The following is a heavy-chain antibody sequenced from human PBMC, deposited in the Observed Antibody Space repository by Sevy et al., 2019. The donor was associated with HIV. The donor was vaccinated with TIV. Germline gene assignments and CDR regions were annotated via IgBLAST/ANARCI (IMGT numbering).Heavy chain of an antibody. CDR1: GGTFSSYA. CDR2: IIPIFGTA. V-gene: IGHV1-69*06. CDR3: ARALSMVRGVGFDY. Sequence: ASVKVSCKASGGTFSSYAISWVRQAPGQGLEWMGGIIPIFGTANYAQKFQGRVTTTADKSTSTAYMELSSLRSEDTAVYYCARALSMVRGVGFDYWGQGTLVTVSS. J-gene: IGHJ4*02. D-gene: IGHD3-10*01.